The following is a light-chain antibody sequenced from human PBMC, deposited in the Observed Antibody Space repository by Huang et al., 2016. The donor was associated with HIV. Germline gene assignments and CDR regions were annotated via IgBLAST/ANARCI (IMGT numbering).Light chain of an antibody. J-gene: IGKJ1*01. V-gene: IGKV3D-15*01. CDR3: QHYNNWPPWT. Sequence: EIVMTQSPATLSVSPGERATLSCRASRGVSNNIAWYQQKPGQTPRLLIHGASTRATGIAAKFSGRGSGTEFTLTITSLQPEDSAVYYCQHYNNWPPWTFGPGTQVEIK. CDR1: RGVSNN. CDR2: GAS.